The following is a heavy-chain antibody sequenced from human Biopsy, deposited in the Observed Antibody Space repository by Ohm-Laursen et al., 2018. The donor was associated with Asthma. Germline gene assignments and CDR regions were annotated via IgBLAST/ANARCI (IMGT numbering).Heavy chain of an antibody. CDR3: TRSLGITGATVDY. CDR1: GFKFDEYT. J-gene: IGHJ4*02. CDR2: ISWNSATI. Sequence: SLRLSCAASGFKFDEYTMHWVRQAPGKGLEWVSGISWNSATIGYADSVEGRFTISRDNAKNSLYLQMNSLRAEDTAVYYCTRSLGITGATVDYWGRGALVAVSS. V-gene: IGHV3-9*01. D-gene: IGHD1-20*01.